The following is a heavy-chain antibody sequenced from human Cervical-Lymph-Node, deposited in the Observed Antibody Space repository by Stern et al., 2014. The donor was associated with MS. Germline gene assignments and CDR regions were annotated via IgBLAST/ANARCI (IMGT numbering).Heavy chain of an antibody. D-gene: IGHD1-14*01. J-gene: IGHJ2*01. CDR1: GFTFSSYG. V-gene: IGHV3-30*18. Sequence: VQLVESGGGVVQPGRSLRLSCADSGFTFSSYGMHWVRQAPGKGLAWVAGISYDGSNQYYADSVKGRFTISRENSKNTLYLQMNSLRAEDTAVYYCAKDSTGLSWYFDLWGRGTLVTVSS. CDR2: ISYDGSNQ. CDR3: AKDSTGLSWYFDL.